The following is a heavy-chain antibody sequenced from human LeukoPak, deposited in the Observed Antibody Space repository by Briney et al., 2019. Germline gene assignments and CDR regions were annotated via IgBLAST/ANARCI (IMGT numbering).Heavy chain of an antibody. Sequence: RSSETLSLTCTVSGGSISGGYWSWIRQPPGRGLGWIGYVYTSGSTNYNPSLKSRVTISVDTSKSQFALKLSSVTAADTAVYYCAKSYFDYSTYYSYYFNLWGQGALVTVSS. J-gene: IGHJ4*02. V-gene: IGHV4-4*09. CDR3: AKSYFDYSTYYSYYFNL. CDR1: GGSISGGY. D-gene: IGHD4-11*01. CDR2: VYTSGST.